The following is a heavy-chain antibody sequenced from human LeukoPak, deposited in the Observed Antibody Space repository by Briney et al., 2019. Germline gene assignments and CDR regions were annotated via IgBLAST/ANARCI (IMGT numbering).Heavy chain of an antibody. V-gene: IGHV4-34*01. CDR3: ARGKAN. CDR1: GGSFSGYY. Sequence: SETLSLTCAVYGGSFSGYYWSWIRQPPGKGLEWIGGINHSGSTNYNPSLKSRVTISVDTSKNQFSLKLSSVTAADTAVYYCARGKANWGQGTLVTVSS. J-gene: IGHJ4*02. CDR2: INHSGST.